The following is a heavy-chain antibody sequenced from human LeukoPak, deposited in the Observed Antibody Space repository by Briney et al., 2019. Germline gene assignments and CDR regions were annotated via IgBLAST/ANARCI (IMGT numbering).Heavy chain of an antibody. CDR2: INSDGSST. CDR1: GFTFSSYW. CDR3: ARDIYYGSGSYDLSAFDI. V-gene: IGHV3-74*01. Sequence: PGGSLRLSCAASGFTFSSYWMHWVRQAPGKGLVWVSRINSDGSSTSYADSVKGRFTISRDNSKNTLYLQMNSLRAEDTAVYYCARDIYYGSGSYDLSAFDIWGQGTMVTVSS. D-gene: IGHD3-10*01. J-gene: IGHJ3*02.